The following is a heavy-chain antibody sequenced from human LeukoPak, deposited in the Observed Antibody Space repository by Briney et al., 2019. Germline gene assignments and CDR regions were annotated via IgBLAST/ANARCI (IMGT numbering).Heavy chain of an antibody. CDR2: ISYDGSNK. V-gene: IGHV3-30*03. CDR1: GFTFSSYG. D-gene: IGHD3-22*01. J-gene: IGHJ4*02. Sequence: PGGSLRLSCAASGFTFSSYGMHWVRQAPGKGLEWVAVISYDGSNKYYAASVKGRLTISRDNSQTPLYLQMNSMRAEDTAVYYCARLYCYGSSGYLTGDDYWGQGTLVTVSS. CDR3: ARLYCYGSSGYLTGDDY.